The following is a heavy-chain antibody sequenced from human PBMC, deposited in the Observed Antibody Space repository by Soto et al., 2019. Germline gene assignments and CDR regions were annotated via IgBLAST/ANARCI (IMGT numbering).Heavy chain of an antibody. CDR3: ASQLEGDSPPNYFDY. CDR1: GGSISSSSYY. V-gene: IGHV4-39*01. D-gene: IGHD3-22*01. J-gene: IGHJ4*02. Sequence: QLQLQESGPGLVKPSETLSLTCTVSGGSISSSSYYWGWIRQPPGKGLEWIGSIYYSGSTYYNPSLKSRVTISVDTSKNQFSLKLSSVTAADTAVYYCASQLEGDSPPNYFDYWGQGTLVTVSS. CDR2: IYYSGST.